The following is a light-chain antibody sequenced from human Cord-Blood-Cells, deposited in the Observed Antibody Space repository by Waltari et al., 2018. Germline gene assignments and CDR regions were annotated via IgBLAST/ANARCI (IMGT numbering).Light chain of an antibody. J-gene: IGLJ3*02. Sequence: QSALTHPPSASGPPGQSVTISCTGTSSDLGGYTSVSWYQQHPGKAPKLMIYEVSKRPSGVPDRFSGSKSGNTASLTVSGLQAEDEADYYCSSYAGSNNLVFGGGTKLTVL. CDR3: SSYAGSNNLV. V-gene: IGLV2-8*01. CDR1: SSDLGGYTS. CDR2: EVS.